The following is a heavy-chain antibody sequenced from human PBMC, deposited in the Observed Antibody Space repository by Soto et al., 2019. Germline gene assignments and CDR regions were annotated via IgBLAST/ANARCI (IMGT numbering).Heavy chain of an antibody. Sequence: GGSLRLSCAASGFTFSSYSMNWVRQAPGKGLEWVSYISSSSTIYYADSVKGRFTISRDNAKNSLYLQMNSLRDEDTAVYYCARGFDFWSGYYKDYWGQGTLVTVSS. CDR3: ARGFDFWSGYYKDY. J-gene: IGHJ4*02. CDR1: GFTFSSYS. D-gene: IGHD3-3*01. V-gene: IGHV3-48*02. CDR2: ISSSSTI.